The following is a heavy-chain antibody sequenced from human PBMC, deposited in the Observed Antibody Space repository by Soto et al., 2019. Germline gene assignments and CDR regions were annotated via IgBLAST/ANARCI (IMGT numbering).Heavy chain of an antibody. D-gene: IGHD3-10*01. J-gene: IGHJ6*02. CDR1: GGSFRGYY. CDR2: INHGGTS. Sequence: QVQLQQSGAGLLKPSETLSLNCTVSGGSFRGYYWGWVRQPPGKGLEWIGEINHGGTSNYHPSLKSRVTISVATSKNQFSLTVNSVTPADTAVYYCARGEITLLGGMDVWGQGTTVTVSS. CDR3: ARGEITLLGGMDV. V-gene: IGHV4-34*02.